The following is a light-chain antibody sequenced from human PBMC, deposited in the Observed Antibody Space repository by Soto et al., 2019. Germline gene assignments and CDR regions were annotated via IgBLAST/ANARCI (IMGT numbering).Light chain of an antibody. J-gene: IGLJ1*01. Sequence: SYELTQPPSVSLAPGQTARITCGGYNIGSKSVHWYQQKPGQAPVLVVYDDTDRLSGIPERFSGSISGNTATLTISRVAAGDEADYYCQVWDTSSNHDGFGAGTKVTVL. V-gene: IGLV3-21*02. CDR1: NIGSKS. CDR3: QVWDTSSNHDG. CDR2: DDT.